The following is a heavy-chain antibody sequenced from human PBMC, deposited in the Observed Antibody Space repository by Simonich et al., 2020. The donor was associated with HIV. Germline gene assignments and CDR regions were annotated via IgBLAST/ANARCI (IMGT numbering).Heavy chain of an antibody. V-gene: IGHV5-51*03. Sequence: EVQLVQSGAEVKKPGGSLKISCKGSGYSFTRYWIGGVRQMPGKGLEWMGTIYPGDSDTRYSPSFQGPVTISADKSIRTAYLQWSSLKASDPAMYYCVRRLAVAGTYWYFDLWGRGTLVTVSS. D-gene: IGHD6-19*01. CDR3: VRRLAVAGTYWYFDL. CDR2: IYPGDSDT. J-gene: IGHJ2*01. CDR1: GYSFTRYW.